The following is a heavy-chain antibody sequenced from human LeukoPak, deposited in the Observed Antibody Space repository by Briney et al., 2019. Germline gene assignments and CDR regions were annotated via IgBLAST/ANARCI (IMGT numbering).Heavy chain of an antibody. J-gene: IGHJ4*02. CDR2: MNQDGSEK. V-gene: IGHV3-7*01. Sequence: PGGSLRLSCAASGFTFSSYWMSWVRQAPGKGLEWVANMNQDGSEKYYVDSVKGRFTISRDNAKNSLYLQMNNLRAEDTAVYYCARDLIGIVVVPAATFGYWGQGTLVTVSS. D-gene: IGHD2-2*01. CDR3: ARDLIGIVVVPAATFGY. CDR1: GFTFSSYW.